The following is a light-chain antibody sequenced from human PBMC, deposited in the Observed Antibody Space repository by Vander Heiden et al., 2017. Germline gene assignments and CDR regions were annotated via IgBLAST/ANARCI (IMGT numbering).Light chain of an antibody. V-gene: IGKV1-39*01. J-gene: IGKJ3*01. CDR1: QSLGTS. Sequence: DIQMTQSPLFLSASVRDRVTLFCRASQSLGTSLSWYQQKPGKAPKLLISAASSLQTGVPSRFTGSGSGTEFTLIISRLQLEDAATYYCQQSHVFPRTFGHGTKVEIK. CDR3: QQSHVFPRT. CDR2: AAS.